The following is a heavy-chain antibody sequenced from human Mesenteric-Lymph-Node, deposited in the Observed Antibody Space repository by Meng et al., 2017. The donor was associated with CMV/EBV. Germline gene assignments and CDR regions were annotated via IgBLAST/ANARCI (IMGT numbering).Heavy chain of an antibody. D-gene: IGHD3-9*01. V-gene: IGHV2-5*02. CDR3: AHRYYDILTGYSDPPTFDY. CDR2: IYWDDDK. J-gene: IGHJ4*02. Sequence: TSGVGVGWIRQPPGKALEWLALIYWDDDKRYSPSLKSRLTITEDTSKNQVVLTMTNMDPVDTATYYCAHRYYDILTGYSDPPTFDYWGQGTLVTVSS. CDR1: TSGVG.